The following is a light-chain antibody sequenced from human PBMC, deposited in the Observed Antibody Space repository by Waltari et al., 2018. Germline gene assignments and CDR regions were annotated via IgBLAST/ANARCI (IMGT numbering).Light chain of an antibody. J-gene: IGLJ2*01. V-gene: IGLV3-1*01. Sequence: SYELTQPPSVSVSPGQTASITCSGDTLGDKYICWYQQKPGQSPVVVMYQDRKRPSGIPEQFSGSNSGNTATLTISGTQAMDEADYYCQSWDSSTVVIGGGTKLTVL. CDR2: QDR. CDR1: TLGDKY. CDR3: QSWDSSTVV.